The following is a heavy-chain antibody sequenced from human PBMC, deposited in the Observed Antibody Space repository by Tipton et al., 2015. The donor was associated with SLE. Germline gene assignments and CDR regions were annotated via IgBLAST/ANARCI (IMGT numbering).Heavy chain of an antibody. CDR1: GFTFSTYE. V-gene: IGHV3-11*05. Sequence: SLRLSCAASGFTFSTYEMHWVRQAPGKGLEWVSYISSSSSYTNYADSVKGRFTISRDNAKNSLYLQMNSLRAEDTAVYYCARVHSSGWFAEYFQHWGQGTLVTVSA. D-gene: IGHD6-19*01. CDR2: ISSSSSYT. J-gene: IGHJ1*01. CDR3: ARVHSSGWFAEYFQH.